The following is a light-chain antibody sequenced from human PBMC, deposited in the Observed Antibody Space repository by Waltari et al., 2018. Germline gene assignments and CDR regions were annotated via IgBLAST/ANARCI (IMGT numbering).Light chain of an antibody. CDR3: LQHNTYPPT. CDR2: AAS. Sequence: DIQMTQSPSSVSASVGDRVTITCRASQGIKNDLNWYQQTAGKAPKRLIFAASILQSGVPRRFSGSASGTEFTLTISSLQPEDFATYYCLQHNTYPPTFGPGTKVDIK. J-gene: IGKJ1*01. V-gene: IGKV1-17*01. CDR1: QGIKND.